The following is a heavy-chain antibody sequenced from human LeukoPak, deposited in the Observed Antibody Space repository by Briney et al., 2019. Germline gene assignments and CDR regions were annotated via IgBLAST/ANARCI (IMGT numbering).Heavy chain of an antibody. CDR1: GYSISSGYY. Sequence: SETLSLTCTVSGYSISSGYYWDWIRQPPGKGLEWIGTLSHSGSSYYNPSLKSRVTISVDKSKNQFSLKLSSVTAADTAVYYCARDGGDDYGDYGTPGAFDIWGQGTMVTVSS. CDR3: ARDGGDDYGDYGTPGAFDI. V-gene: IGHV4-38-2*02. CDR2: LSHSGSS. J-gene: IGHJ3*02. D-gene: IGHD4-17*01.